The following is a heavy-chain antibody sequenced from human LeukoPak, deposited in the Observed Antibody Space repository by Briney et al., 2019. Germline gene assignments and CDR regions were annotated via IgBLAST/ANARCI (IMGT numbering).Heavy chain of an antibody. CDR3: AGVDYSNDFDI. V-gene: IGHV1-18*01. CDR2: ISAYNGNT. J-gene: IGHJ3*02. Sequence: ASVKVSCKASGYTFTSYGISWVRQAPGQGLEWMGWISAYNGNTNYAQKLQGRVTITWNTSISTAYMELSSLGSEDTAVYFCAGVDYSNDFDIWGQGTMVTVSS. D-gene: IGHD4-11*01. CDR1: GYTFTSYG.